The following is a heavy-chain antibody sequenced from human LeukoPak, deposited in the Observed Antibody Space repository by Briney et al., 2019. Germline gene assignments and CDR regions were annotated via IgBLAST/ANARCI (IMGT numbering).Heavy chain of an antibody. Sequence: SETLSLTCAVYGGSFSDYYWSWIRQPPGKGLEWIGEINHSGSTNYNPSLKSRVTISVDTSKNQFSLKLSSVTAADTAVYYCARGLRYCSSTSCPDWGQGTLVTVSS. V-gene: IGHV4-34*01. J-gene: IGHJ4*02. CDR3: ARGLRYCSSTSCPD. CDR1: GGSFSDYY. CDR2: INHSGST. D-gene: IGHD2-2*01.